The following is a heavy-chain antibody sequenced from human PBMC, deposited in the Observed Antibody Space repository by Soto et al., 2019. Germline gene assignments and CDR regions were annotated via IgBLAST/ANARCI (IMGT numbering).Heavy chain of an antibody. J-gene: IGHJ6*02. D-gene: IGHD3-3*01. CDR1: GFTFSSYA. V-gene: IGHV3-23*01. CDR3: AKDFEETYYDFWSGSDSPMDV. CDR2: ISGSGGST. Sequence: EGSLRLSCAASGFTFSSYAMSWVRQAPGKGLEWVSAISGSGGSTYYADSVKGRFTISRDNSKNTLYLQMNSLRAEDTAVYYCAKDFEETYYDFWSGSDSPMDVWGQGTTVTVSS.